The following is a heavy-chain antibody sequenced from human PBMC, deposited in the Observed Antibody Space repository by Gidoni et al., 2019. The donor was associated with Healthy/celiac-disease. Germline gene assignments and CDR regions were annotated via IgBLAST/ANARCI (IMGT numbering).Heavy chain of an antibody. J-gene: IGHJ4*02. CDR1: GFTLSSYG. V-gene: IGHV3-30*18. Sequence: QVQLVESGGGVVQPGKSLRLPCSASGFTLSSYGMHWVRQAPGKRLEWVAVRSYDGSDKYYADSVKGRFTISRDKSKNTLYLQMNSLRAEDTAVYYCAKDRNPIVLVVAATLDYWGQGTLVTVSS. D-gene: IGHD2-15*01. CDR2: RSYDGSDK. CDR3: AKDRNPIVLVVAATLDY.